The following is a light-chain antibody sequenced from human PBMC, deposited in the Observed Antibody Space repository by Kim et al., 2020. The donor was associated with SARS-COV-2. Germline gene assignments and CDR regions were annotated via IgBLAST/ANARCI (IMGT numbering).Light chain of an antibody. CDR1: KLGEKY. Sequence: SYELTQPPSLSVSPGQTATITCSAEKLGEKYASWYQQRPGQSPILVIFQDNKRPSGIPERFSGSNSGNTATLTISGTQTMDEADYCCQAWDSSTVVFGGGTQLAVL. V-gene: IGLV3-1*01. CDR3: QAWDSSTVV. J-gene: IGLJ2*01. CDR2: QDN.